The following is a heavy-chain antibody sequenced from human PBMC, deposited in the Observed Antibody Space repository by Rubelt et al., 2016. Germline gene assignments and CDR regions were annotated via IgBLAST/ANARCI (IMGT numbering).Heavy chain of an antibody. CDR1: GGSISSSSYY. J-gene: IGHJ5*02. CDR2: IYYRGST. D-gene: IGHD3-9*01. Sequence: QLQLQESGPGLVKPSETLSLTCTVSGGSISSSSYYWGWIRQPPGKGLEWIGSIYYRGSTYYNPSLKGRVTISVDTSKNQCSLKLSPVTAADTAVYYCARQILTPSLSWFDPWGQGTLVTVSS. CDR3: ARQILTPSLSWFDP. V-gene: IGHV4-39*01.